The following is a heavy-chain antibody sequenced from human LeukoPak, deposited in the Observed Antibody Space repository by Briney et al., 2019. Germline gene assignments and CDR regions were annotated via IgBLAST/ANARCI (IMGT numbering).Heavy chain of an antibody. D-gene: IGHD3-9*01. CDR2: IKHDGSEK. J-gene: IGHJ6*02. Sequence: GGSLRLSCAASGFTFSSYWMSWVRQAPGKGLEWVANIKHDGSEKYYVDSVKGRFTISRDNAKNSLYLQMNSLRAEDTAVYYCSRDILTGYLEYYYYGMDVWGQGTTVTVSS. CDR1: GFTFSSYW. V-gene: IGHV3-7*01. CDR3: SRDILTGYLEYYYYGMDV.